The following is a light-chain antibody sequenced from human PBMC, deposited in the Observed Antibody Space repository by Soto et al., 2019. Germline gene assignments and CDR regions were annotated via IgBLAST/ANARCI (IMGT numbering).Light chain of an antibody. CDR2: GAS. J-gene: IGKJ4*01. Sequence: EIVLTQSPGTLSLSPGERATLSCSASPSVSSSNLAWYQQKPGQAPMLVIYGASSRATGIPDRFSGSGSGTDCTLNLGGLELEDFAVYYCQQYGSFGRGTKVEIK. CDR1: PSVSSSN. V-gene: IGKV3-20*01. CDR3: QQYGS.